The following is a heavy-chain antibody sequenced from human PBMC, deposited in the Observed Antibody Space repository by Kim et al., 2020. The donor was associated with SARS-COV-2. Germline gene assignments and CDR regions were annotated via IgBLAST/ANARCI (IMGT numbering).Heavy chain of an antibody. D-gene: IGHD6-19*01. CDR3: AMVQQWPPGVSDT. J-gene: IGHJ5*01. CDR2: IGQDGSER. V-gene: IGHV3-7*01. Sequence: GGSLRLSCTASGFSFSTDCMSWVRQAPGKGLECVANIGQDGSERHDVDPVNVRFTISIDNTENSLYLQMNSLRDEETLFYYCAMVQQWPPGVSDTCGQG. CDR1: GFSFSTDC.